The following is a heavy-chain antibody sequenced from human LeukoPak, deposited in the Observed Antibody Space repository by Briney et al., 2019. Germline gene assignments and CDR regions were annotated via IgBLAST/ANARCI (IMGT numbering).Heavy chain of an antibody. J-gene: IGHJ4*02. CDR2: ISYDGSNK. Sequence: GGSLRLSCAAPGFTFSSYAMHWVRQAPGKGLEWVAVISYDGSNKYYADSVKGRFTISRDNSKNTLYLQMNSLRAEDTAVYYCARDQVRGIDYWGQGTLVTVSS. D-gene: IGHD3-10*01. CDR3: ARDQVRGIDY. V-gene: IGHV3-30*04. CDR1: GFTFSSYA.